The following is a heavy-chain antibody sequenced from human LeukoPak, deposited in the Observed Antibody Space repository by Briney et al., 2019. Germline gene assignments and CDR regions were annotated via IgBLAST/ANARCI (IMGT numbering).Heavy chain of an antibody. D-gene: IGHD3-16*02. CDR1: GGSFSGYY. J-gene: IGHJ4*02. V-gene: IGHV4-34*01. Sequence: SETLSLTCAVYGGSFSGYYWSWIRQPPGKGLEWIGEINHSGSTNYNPSLKSRVTISVDTSKNQFSLKLSSVTAADTAVYYCARDSGDYVWGSYLNYFDYWGQGTLVTVSS. CDR3: ARDSGDYVWGSYLNYFDY. CDR2: INHSGST.